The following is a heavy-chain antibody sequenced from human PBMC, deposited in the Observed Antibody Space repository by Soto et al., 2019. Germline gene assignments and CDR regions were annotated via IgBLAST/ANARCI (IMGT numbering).Heavy chain of an antibody. D-gene: IGHD3-10*01. Sequence: QVQLVQSGAEVKKPGASVKVSCKASGYTFTSYYMHWVRQAPGQGLEWMGIINPSGGSTSYAQKFQGRVTMTRDTSTSTVYMELSSLRSEDTAVYYCARVSEEYYGSGSSWFDPWGQGTLVTVSS. J-gene: IGHJ5*02. V-gene: IGHV1-46*01. CDR1: GYTFTSYY. CDR3: ARVSEEYYGSGSSWFDP. CDR2: INPSGGST.